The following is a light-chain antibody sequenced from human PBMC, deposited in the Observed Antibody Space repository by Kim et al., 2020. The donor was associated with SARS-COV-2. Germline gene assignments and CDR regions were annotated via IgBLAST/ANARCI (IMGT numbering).Light chain of an antibody. CDR2: DVS. V-gene: IGLV2-14*03. CDR3: ISYTTSSTFV. J-gene: IGLJ1*01. CDR1: SSDVGAYNY. Sequence: GQSITISCTGTSSDVGAYNYVSWYQQYPDKAPKLMIYDVSKRPSGVSNRFSGSKFSNTASLTISGLQAEDEADYYCISYTTSSTFVFGVGTKVTVL.